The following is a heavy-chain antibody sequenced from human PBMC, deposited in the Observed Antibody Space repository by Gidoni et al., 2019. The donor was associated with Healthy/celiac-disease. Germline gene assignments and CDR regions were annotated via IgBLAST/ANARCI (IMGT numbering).Heavy chain of an antibody. CDR1: GFTFDDYA. D-gene: IGHD3-10*01. Sequence: EVQLVESGGGLVQPGRSLRRSCAASGFTFDDYAMHWVRQAPGKGLEWVSGISWNSGSIGYADSVKGRFTISRDNAKNSLYLQMNSLRAEDTALYYCAKDKGTMVRGVSMGFDPWGQGTLVTVSS. CDR3: AKDKGTMVRGVSMGFDP. J-gene: IGHJ5*02. CDR2: ISWNSGSI. V-gene: IGHV3-9*01.